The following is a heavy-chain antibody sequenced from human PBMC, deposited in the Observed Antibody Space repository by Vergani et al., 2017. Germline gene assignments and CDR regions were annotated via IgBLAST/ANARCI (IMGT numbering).Heavy chain of an antibody. CDR2: FSGRGGST. CDR1: GFPFSSYA. J-gene: IGHJ4*02. Sequence: EVQLLESGGGLVQPGGSLRLSCAASGFPFSSYAMSWVRQAPGKGLEWVSAFSGRGGSTYYADPVKGRCTLARDNSKNPLYLQMHRLRAADTAVYYCAKSTLRARNGDFDYWGQGTLVTVSS. CDR3: AKSTLRARNGDFDY. V-gene: IGHV3-23*01. D-gene: IGHD1-1*01.